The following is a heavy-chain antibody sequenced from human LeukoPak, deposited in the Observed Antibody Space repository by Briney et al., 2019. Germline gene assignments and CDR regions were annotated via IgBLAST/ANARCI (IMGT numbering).Heavy chain of an antibody. D-gene: IGHD3-16*01. CDR2: TYYRSKWYN. Sequence: SQTLSLTCAISGDSVSSNSAAWNWIRQSPSRGLEWLGRTYYRSKWYNDYAVSVKSRITINPDTSKNQFSLQLNSVTPEDTAVYYCAREFLGSWVESVLDAFDIWGQGTMVTVSS. V-gene: IGHV6-1*01. CDR1: GDSVSSNSAA. J-gene: IGHJ3*02. CDR3: AREFLGSWVESVLDAFDI.